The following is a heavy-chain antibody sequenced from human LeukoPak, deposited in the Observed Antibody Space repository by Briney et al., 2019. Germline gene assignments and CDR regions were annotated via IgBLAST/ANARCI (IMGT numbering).Heavy chain of an antibody. Sequence: SETLSLTCAVYGGSFSGYYWSWIRQPPGKGLEWIGEINHSGSTNYNPSLKSRVTISVDTSKNQFSLKLSSVTAADTAVYYCASESVAAGNINAYWGQGTLVTVSS. CDR1: GGSFSGYY. V-gene: IGHV4-34*01. CDR3: ASESVAAGNINAY. CDR2: INHSGST. D-gene: IGHD6-13*01. J-gene: IGHJ4*02.